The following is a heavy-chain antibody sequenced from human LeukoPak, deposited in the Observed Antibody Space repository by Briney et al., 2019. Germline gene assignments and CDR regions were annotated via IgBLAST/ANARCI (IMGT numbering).Heavy chain of an antibody. J-gene: IGHJ4*02. CDR2: ISGSGGST. V-gene: IGHV3-23*01. Sequence: QPGGSLRLSCAASGFTFSSYAMSWVRQAPGKGLEWVSAISGSGGSTYYADSVKGRFTISRDNSKNTLYLQMNSLRPEDSAVYYCAKKGGTYHYFDYWGQGTLVTVSS. CDR1: GFTFSSYA. CDR3: AKKGGTYHYFDY. D-gene: IGHD1-26*01.